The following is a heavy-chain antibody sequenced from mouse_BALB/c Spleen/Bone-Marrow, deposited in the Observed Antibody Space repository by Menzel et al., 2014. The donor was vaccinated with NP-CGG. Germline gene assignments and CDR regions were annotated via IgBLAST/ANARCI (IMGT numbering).Heavy chain of an antibody. Sequence: EVQRVESGPELVKPGASVKVSCKASGYAFTSYNMYWVKQSHGKSLEWIGYIDPYNGGTSYNQKFKGKATLTVDKSSSTAYMHLNSLTSEDSAVYYCARDNYGCRPAYWGQGTLVTVSA. CDR3: ARDNYGCRPAY. CDR1: GYAFTSYN. V-gene: IGHV1S135*01. J-gene: IGHJ3*01. CDR2: IDPYNGGT. D-gene: IGHD1-1*01.